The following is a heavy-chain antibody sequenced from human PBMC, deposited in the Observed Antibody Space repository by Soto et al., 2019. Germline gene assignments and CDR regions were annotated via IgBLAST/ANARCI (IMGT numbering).Heavy chain of an antibody. CDR1: GFTFSSYA. CDR2: ISYDGSNK. Sequence: QVQLVESGGGVVQPGRSLRLSCAASGFTFSSYAMHWVRQAPGKGLEWVAVISYDGSNKYYADSVKGRFTISRDNSKNTLYLQMNSLRAEDTAVYYCAREGLAGYYDSSGQGYFDLWGRGTLVTVSS. J-gene: IGHJ2*01. V-gene: IGHV3-30-3*01. CDR3: AREGLAGYYDSSGQGYFDL. D-gene: IGHD3-22*01.